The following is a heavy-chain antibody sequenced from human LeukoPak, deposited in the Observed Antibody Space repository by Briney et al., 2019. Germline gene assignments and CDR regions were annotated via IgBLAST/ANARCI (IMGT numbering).Heavy chain of an antibody. CDR3: ARGFREGYYDILTGYYEAPAYFDY. CDR1: GYTFTSYA. Sequence: ASVKVSCKASGYTFTSYAMNWVRQAPGQGLEWMGWINTNTGNPTYAQGFTGRFVFSLDTSVSTAYLQISSLKAEDTAVYYCARGFREGYYDILTGYYEAPAYFDYWGQGTLVTVSS. J-gene: IGHJ4*02. CDR2: INTNTGNP. D-gene: IGHD3-9*01. V-gene: IGHV7-4-1*02.